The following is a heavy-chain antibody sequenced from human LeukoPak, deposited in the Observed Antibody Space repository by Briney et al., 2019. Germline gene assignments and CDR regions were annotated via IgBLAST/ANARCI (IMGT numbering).Heavy chain of an antibody. D-gene: IGHD6-19*01. J-gene: IGHJ4*02. CDR1: GFTFSSYA. CDR3: ARDRTTVTGTQELGY. Sequence: PGGSLRLSCAASGFTFSSYAMNWVRQAPGKGLEWVSGISGTGGSTYYADSVKGRFTISRDNSKNTLYLQMNSLRAEDTAFYYCARDRTTVTGTQELGYWGQGTLVTVSS. V-gene: IGHV3-23*01. CDR2: ISGTGGST.